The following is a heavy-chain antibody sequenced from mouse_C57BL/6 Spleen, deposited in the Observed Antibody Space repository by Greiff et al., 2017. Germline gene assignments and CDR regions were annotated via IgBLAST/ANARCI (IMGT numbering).Heavy chain of an antibody. Sequence: DVHLVESGGGLVKPGGSLKLSCAASGFTFSSYAMSWVRQTPEKRLEWVATISDGGSYTYYPDNVKGRFTISRDNAKNNLYLQMSHLKSEDTAMYYCARDGDYYGYEGYAMDYWGQGTSVTVSS. CDR1: GFTFSSYA. J-gene: IGHJ4*01. CDR2: ISDGGSYT. CDR3: ARDGDYYGYEGYAMDY. D-gene: IGHD2-2*01. V-gene: IGHV5-4*01.